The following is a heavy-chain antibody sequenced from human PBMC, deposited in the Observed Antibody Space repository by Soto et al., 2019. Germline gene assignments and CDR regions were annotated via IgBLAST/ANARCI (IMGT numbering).Heavy chain of an antibody. CDR2: VSHIGST. J-gene: IGHJ4*02. CDR3: SRIAVSGPRTGFDY. CDR1: GGSISNSSYL. Sequence: QLQLQESGPGLVKPSETLSLTCSVSGGSISNSSYLWGWVRQPPGKGLQWIGSVSHIGSTNYNPSLNSRLTISVGTSKTQSSLRLDSVTAADTAVYYCSRIAVSGPRTGFDYWGQGILVTVSS. V-gene: IGHV4-39*01. D-gene: IGHD6-19*01.